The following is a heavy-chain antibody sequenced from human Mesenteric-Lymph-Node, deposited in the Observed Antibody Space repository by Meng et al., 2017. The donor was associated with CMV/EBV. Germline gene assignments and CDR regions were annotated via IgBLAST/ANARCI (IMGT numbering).Heavy chain of an antibody. V-gene: IGHV3-30-3*01. J-gene: IGHJ4*02. Sequence: GGPLRLSCVVSGFPFTTYSMHWVRQAPGKGLEWVAVVSYDGIIEYYTDSVKGRFTISRDNSKNTLYLQMNSLSAEDTAVYYCAKDWSLYGGGRVQGGWGQGTLVTVSS. CDR2: VSYDGIIE. CDR3: AKDWSLYGGGRVQGG. CDR1: GFPFTTYS. D-gene: IGHD3-16*01.